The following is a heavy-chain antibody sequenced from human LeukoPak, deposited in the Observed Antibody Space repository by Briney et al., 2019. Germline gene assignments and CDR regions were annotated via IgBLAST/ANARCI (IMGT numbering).Heavy chain of an antibody. CDR3: ARLPLAGYNSGHFDS. D-gene: IGHD6-19*01. Sequence: GESLKISCKGFGYIFTNNWIGWVRHMPGKGPERMGIIFPGDSDTRYSPAFQGQVTISADKSSSTAYLEWSSLKASDTAMYYCARLPLAGYNSGHFDSWGQGTLVTVSS. CDR2: IFPGDSDT. V-gene: IGHV5-51*01. J-gene: IGHJ5*01. CDR1: GYIFTNNW.